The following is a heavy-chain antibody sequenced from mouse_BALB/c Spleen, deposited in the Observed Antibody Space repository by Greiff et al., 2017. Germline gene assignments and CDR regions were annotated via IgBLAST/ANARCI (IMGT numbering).Heavy chain of an antibody. Sequence: EVQLRQSGAELVKPGASVKLSCTASGFNIKDTYMHWVKQRPEQGLEWIGRIDPANGNTKYDPKFQGKATITADTSSNTAYLQLSSLTSEDTAVYYCAPTTATDYAMDYWGQGTSVTVSS. CDR1: GFNIKDTY. V-gene: IGHV14-3*02. D-gene: IGHD1-2*01. CDR2: IDPANGNT. CDR3: APTTATDYAMDY. J-gene: IGHJ4*01.